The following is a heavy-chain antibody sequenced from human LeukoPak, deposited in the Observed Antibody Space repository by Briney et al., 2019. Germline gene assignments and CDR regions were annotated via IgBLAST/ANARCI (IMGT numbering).Heavy chain of an antibody. CDR3: AAPYGPGAFDI. J-gene: IGHJ3*02. Sequence: EASVKVSCRASGFTFTSSAVLWVRQARGQLLEWIGWIVVGSGNTNYAQKFQERVTITRDMSTSTAYMELSSLRSEDTAVYYCAAPYGPGAFDIWGQETMVTVSS. CDR1: GFTFTSSA. V-gene: IGHV1-58*01. CDR2: IVVGSGNT. D-gene: IGHD4-17*01.